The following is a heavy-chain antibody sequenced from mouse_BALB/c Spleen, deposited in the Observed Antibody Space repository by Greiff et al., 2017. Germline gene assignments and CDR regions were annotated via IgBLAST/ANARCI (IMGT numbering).Heavy chain of an antibody. D-gene: IGHD2-4*01. CDR2: IWTGGGT. CDR3: VRVKGYDYDWFAY. CDR1: GFSLTSYD. Sequence: VQLQESGPGLVAPSQSLSITCTVSGFSLTSYDISWIRQPPGKGLEWLGVIWTGGGTNYNSAFMSRLSISKDNSKSQVFLKMNSLQTDDTAIYYCVRVKGYDYDWFAYWGQGTLVTVSA. J-gene: IGHJ3*01. V-gene: IGHV2-9-2*01.